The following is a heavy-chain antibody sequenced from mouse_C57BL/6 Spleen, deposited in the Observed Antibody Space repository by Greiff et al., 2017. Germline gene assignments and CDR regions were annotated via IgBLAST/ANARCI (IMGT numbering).Heavy chain of an antibody. CDR2: IYPGSGNT. J-gene: IGHJ4*01. CDR1: GYTFTSYW. D-gene: IGHD2-5*01. V-gene: IGHV1-64*01. CDR3: ARERAYYSNYDYAMDY. Sequence: QVQLQQPGAELVKPGASVKLSCKASGYTFTSYWMHWVKQRPGQGLEWIGMIYPGSGNTYYNEKFKGKATLTAEKSSSTAYMQLSSLTSEDSAVYFCARERAYYSNYDYAMDYWGQGTSVTVSS.